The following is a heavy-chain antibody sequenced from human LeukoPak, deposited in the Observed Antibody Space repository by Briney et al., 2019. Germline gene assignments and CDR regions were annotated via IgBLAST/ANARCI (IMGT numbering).Heavy chain of an antibody. V-gene: IGHV1-18*01. Sequence: ASVKVSCKASGYTFTNYGMTWVRQAPGQGLEWMGWISTYNGDTKYAQKVQGRVTMTADTSTSTAYMELWNLRSDDTAVYYCARECSRDYSDYVDYWGQGTLVIVSS. D-gene: IGHD4/OR15-4a*01. CDR2: ISTYNGDT. J-gene: IGHJ4*02. CDR3: ARECSRDYSDYVDY. CDR1: GYTFTNYG.